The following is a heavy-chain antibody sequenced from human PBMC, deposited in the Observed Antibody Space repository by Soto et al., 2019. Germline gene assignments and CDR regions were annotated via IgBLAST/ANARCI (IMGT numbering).Heavy chain of an antibody. D-gene: IGHD5-12*01. V-gene: IGHV1-46*03. CDR2: INPSGGST. J-gene: IGHJ6*03. CDR1: GYTFTSYY. Sequence: GASVKVSCKASGYTFTSYYMHWVRQAPGQGLEWMGIINPSGGSTSYAQKFQGRVTMTRDTSTSTVYMELSSLRSEDTAVYYCARDQGGYSRYAPSYMDVWGKGITVTVSS. CDR3: ARDQGGYSRYAPSYMDV.